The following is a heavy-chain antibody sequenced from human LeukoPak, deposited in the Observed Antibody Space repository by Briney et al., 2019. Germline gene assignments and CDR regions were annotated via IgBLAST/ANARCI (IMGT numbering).Heavy chain of an antibody. V-gene: IGHV4-4*07. D-gene: IGHD1-26*01. CDR1: GGSISSHY. CDR3: ARDLGSNYVYFDY. Sequence: SETLSLTCTVSGGSISSHYWSWIRQPVGKGLEYIGRIHTSGITNYNPSLKSRVTMSGDTSKNQFSLKLSSVTAADTAVYYCARDLGSNYVYFDYWGQGSLVTVSS. CDR2: IHTSGIT. J-gene: IGHJ4*02.